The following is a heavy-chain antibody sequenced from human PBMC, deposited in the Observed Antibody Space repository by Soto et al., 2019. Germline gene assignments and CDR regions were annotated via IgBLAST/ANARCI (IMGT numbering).Heavy chain of an antibody. Sequence: SSVKVSCKASGFSFTGYYIHWLRQAPGQGLEWMGWINAHSGGTEYAQKFQGRVTLTRDTSIATAYLTLTSLTSDDTALYYCAKDLTRQLAYWLDPWGQGTQVTVSS. V-gene: IGHV1-2*02. CDR3: AKDLTRQLAYWLDP. D-gene: IGHD6-6*01. J-gene: IGHJ5*02. CDR1: GFSFTGYY. CDR2: INAHSGGT.